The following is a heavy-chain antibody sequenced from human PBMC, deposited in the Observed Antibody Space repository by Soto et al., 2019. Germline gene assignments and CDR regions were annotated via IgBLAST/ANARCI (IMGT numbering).Heavy chain of an antibody. CDR2: INHSGST. V-gene: IGHV4-34*01. Sequence: SETLSLTCAVYGGSFSGYYWSWIRQPPGKGLEWIGEINHSGSTNYNPSLKSRVTISVDTSKNQFSLKLSSVTAADTAVYYCARAPIVGATHFDYWGQGTLVTVSS. CDR1: GGSFSGYY. CDR3: ARAPIVGATHFDY. D-gene: IGHD1-26*01. J-gene: IGHJ4*02.